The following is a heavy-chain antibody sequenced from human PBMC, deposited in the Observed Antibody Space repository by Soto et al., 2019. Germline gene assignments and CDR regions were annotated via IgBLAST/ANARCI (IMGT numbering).Heavy chain of an antibody. D-gene: IGHD4-4*01. Sequence: SVKVSCKASGYTFTSYDINWVRQARGQRLEWIGWIVVGSGNTNYAQKFQERVTITRDMSTSTAYMELSSLRSEDTAVYYCAAEDDYSNYRYYYYYGMDVWGQGTTVTVSS. CDR2: IVVGSGNT. J-gene: IGHJ6*02. CDR1: GYTFTSYD. V-gene: IGHV1-58*02. CDR3: AAEDDYSNYRYYYYYGMDV.